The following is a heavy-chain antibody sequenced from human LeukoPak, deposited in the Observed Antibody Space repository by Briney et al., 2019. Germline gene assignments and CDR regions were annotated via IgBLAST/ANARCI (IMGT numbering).Heavy chain of an antibody. Sequence: ASVKVSCKASGYTFTGYYMHWVRQAPGQGLEWMGRINPNSGGTNYAQKFQGRVTMTRDTSISTAYMELSRLRSDDTAAYYCARFSGRDGYNLAWGQGTLVTVSS. CDR3: ARFSGRDGYNLA. CDR2: INPNSGGT. D-gene: IGHD5-24*01. J-gene: IGHJ5*02. CDR1: GYTFTGYY. V-gene: IGHV1-2*06.